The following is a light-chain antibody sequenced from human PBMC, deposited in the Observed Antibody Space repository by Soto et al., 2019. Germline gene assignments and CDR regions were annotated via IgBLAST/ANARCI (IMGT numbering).Light chain of an antibody. CDR3: QQSYSMPRT. J-gene: IGKJ1*01. V-gene: IGKV1-39*01. CDR2: AAS. Sequence: DIQMTQSPSSLSASVGDRVTITCRASQSISNYLNWYQQKPGKAPKLVIYAASSLQSGVPSRFSGSGSGTDFTLTISSLQPEDFATYYCQQSYSMPRTFGQGTKVEI. CDR1: QSISNY.